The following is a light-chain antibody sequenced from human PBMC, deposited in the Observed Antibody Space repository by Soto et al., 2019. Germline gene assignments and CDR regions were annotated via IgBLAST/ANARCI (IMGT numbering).Light chain of an antibody. CDR2: DAS. Sequence: IQMTQSPSTLSASVGDRVTITCRASQSIDRCLAWYQQKPGKAPKLLIYDASSLESGVPSRFSGSGSGTEFTLTISSLQPDDFATYYCQQYNSYPRTFGQGTKVEIK. V-gene: IGKV1-5*01. CDR1: QSIDRC. J-gene: IGKJ1*01. CDR3: QQYNSYPRT.